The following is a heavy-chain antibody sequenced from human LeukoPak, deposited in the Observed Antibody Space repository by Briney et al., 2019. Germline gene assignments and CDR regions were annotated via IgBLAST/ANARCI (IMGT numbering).Heavy chain of an antibody. Sequence: PSETLSLTCAVYGGSFSDYYWSWIRQPPGKGLEWIGEINHSGSTNYIPSLKSRVTISVDTSKNQFSLKLSSVTAADTAVYYCARDAPGRAVAGNDYWGQGTLVTVSS. J-gene: IGHJ4*02. CDR2: INHSGST. CDR3: ARDAPGRAVAGNDY. V-gene: IGHV4-34*01. CDR1: GGSFSDYY. D-gene: IGHD6-19*01.